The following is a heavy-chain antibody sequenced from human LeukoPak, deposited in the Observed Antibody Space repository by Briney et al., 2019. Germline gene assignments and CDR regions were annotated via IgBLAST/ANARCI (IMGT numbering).Heavy chain of an antibody. D-gene: IGHD6-13*01. CDR2: IYYSGST. J-gene: IGHJ4*02. CDR3: ASCIAAAGRPGILNY. Sequence: SQTLSLTCTVSGGSLSSGDYYWCWIRQPPGKGLEWIGYIYYSGSTYYNPSLKSRVTISVDTSKNQFSLKLSSVTAADTAVYYCASCIAAAGRPGILNYWGQGTLVTVSS. V-gene: IGHV4-30-4*01. CDR1: GGSLSSGDYY.